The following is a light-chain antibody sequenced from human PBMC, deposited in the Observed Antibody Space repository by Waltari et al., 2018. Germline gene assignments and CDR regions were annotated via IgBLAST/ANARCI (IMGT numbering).Light chain of an antibody. CDR1: QSVSRT. V-gene: IGKV3-20*01. CDR3: QHYVRLPAT. Sequence: EIVLTQSPRILSLSLGEGATLSCRASQSVSRTLARYQQKPGQAPRLLIYGASTRATGIPDRFSGGGSGTDFSLTISRLEPEDFAVYYCQHYVRLPATFGQGTKVEIK. J-gene: IGKJ1*01. CDR2: GAS.